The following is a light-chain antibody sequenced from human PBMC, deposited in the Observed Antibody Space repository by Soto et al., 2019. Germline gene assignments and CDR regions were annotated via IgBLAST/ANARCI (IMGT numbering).Light chain of an antibody. CDR2: AAS. J-gene: IGKJ5*01. CDR1: QSISNW. V-gene: IGKV1-5*01. Sequence: DIQMTQSPCTRATFACRASKITCSASQSISNWLAWYQQKPGKAPKLLIYAASNLQSGVPSRFSGSGSGTDFTLTISSLEPEDFAVYYCQQHSNWPPITFGQGTRLEIK. CDR3: QQHSNWPPIT.